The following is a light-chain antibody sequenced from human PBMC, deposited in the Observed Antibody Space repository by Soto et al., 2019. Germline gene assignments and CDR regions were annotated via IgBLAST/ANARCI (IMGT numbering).Light chain of an antibody. CDR2: CNN. V-gene: IGLV1-47*02. CDR3: AAWDDSLSAGV. Sequence: QSVLTQPPSASGAPGQRVTIPCSGSRSNIGTNFVYWYQQFPGTAPRLLIHCNNQRPSGVPDRFSGSKSGTSASLAISGLRSEDEADYYCAAWDDSLSAGVFGGGTKVTVL. CDR1: RSNIGTNF. J-gene: IGLJ3*02.